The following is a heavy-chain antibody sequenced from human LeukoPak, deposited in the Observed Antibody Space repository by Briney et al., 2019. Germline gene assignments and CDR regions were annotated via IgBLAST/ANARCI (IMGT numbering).Heavy chain of an antibody. Sequence: SETLSLTCTVSGDSISSYYWSWIRQPAGKGLEWIGRIHPSGSTNYNPSLKSRLTLSVDTSKNQSSLKLSSVTAADTAVYYCARGPPPDFDYWGRGTLVTVSS. CDR3: ARGPPPDFDY. CDR1: GDSISSYY. V-gene: IGHV4-4*07. CDR2: IHPSGST. J-gene: IGHJ4*02.